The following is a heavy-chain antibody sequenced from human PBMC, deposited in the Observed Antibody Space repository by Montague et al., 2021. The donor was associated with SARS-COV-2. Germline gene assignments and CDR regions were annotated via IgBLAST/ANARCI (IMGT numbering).Heavy chain of an antibody. CDR3: AKIRGPVGRGENWFDA. CDR1: GYTFTSYD. Sequence: SGRVSCKASGYTFTSYDIHWVRQATGQGLEWMGWMNPNGGNTGYAQKFQGRVTMTRDTSIRATYMELSSLRSEDTAVYYCAKIRGPVGRGENWFDAWVQGNVVTVPA. J-gene: IGHJ5*02. D-gene: IGHD3-10*01. CDR2: MNPNGGNT. V-gene: IGHV1-8*01.